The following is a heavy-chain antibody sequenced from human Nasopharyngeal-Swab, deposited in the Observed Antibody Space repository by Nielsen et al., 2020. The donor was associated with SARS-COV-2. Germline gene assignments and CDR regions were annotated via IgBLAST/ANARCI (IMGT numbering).Heavy chain of an antibody. V-gene: IGHV3-23*01. J-gene: IGHJ5*02. CDR3: AKDETYYYFWSGYFRWFDP. CDR2: ISGSGGST. Sequence: WIRQPPGKGLEWVSAISGSGGSTYYADSVKGRFTISRDNSKNTLYLQMNSLRAEDTAVYYCAKDETYYYFWSGYFRWFDPWGQGTLVTVSS. D-gene: IGHD3-3*01.